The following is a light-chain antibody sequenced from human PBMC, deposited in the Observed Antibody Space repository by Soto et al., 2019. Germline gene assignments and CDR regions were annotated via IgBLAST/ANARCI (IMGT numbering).Light chain of an antibody. CDR1: QNIDIF. V-gene: IGKV1-39*01. J-gene: IGKJ4*01. Sequence: DIQMTQSPSSLSASVGDRVTITCRASQNIDIFLNWYHQKPGRAPNLLIYGASTLQNGVPSRFSGSGSGTDFILTISSLQPEDFGTYYCQQSYSAPPLTFGEGTKVDIK. CDR2: GAS. CDR3: QQSYSAPPLT.